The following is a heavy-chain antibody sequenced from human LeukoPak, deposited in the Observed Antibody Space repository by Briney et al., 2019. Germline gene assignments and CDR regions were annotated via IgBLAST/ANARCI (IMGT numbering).Heavy chain of an antibody. CDR2: IKPNSGGT. CDR3: ARSQDIVVVPAAYADY. D-gene: IGHD2-2*01. Sequence: EASVKVSCKASGYTSTGYYMHWVRQAPGEGLEWMGWIKPNSGGTNYAQKFQGRVTMTRDTSISTAYMEVSRLRSDDTAVYYCARSQDIVVVPAAYADYWGQGTLVTVSS. J-gene: IGHJ4*02. CDR1: GYTSTGYY. V-gene: IGHV1-2*02.